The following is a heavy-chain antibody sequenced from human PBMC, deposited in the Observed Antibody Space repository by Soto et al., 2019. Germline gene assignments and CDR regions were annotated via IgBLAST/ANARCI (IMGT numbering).Heavy chain of an antibody. D-gene: IGHD4-17*01. V-gene: IGHV1-46*01. CDR2: INPSGGST. CDR1: GYTFTSYY. J-gene: IGHJ6*02. Sequence: ASVKVSCKASGYTFTSYYMHWVRQAPGQGLEWMGIINPSGGSTSYAQKFQGRVTMTRDTSTSTVYMELSSLRYEDTAVYYCARGHGDKYYYYYGMDVWGQGTTVTVSS. CDR3: ARGHGDKYYYYYGMDV.